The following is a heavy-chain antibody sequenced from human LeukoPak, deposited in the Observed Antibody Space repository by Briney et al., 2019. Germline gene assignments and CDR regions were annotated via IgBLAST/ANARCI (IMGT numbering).Heavy chain of an antibody. CDR2: INPSGRI. J-gene: IGHJ6*03. V-gene: IGHV4-34*01. CDR3: ARGRQEVSMIVVVMTAVSYYLDV. Sequence: SETLSLTCAVYGASFSGYYWTWLRQAPGKGLELIGEINPSGRISYNPSLKSRLTISVDASKNQFSLNLRSLTAADTAVYYCARGRQEVSMIVVVMTAVSYYLDVWGKGTTVTVS. CDR1: GASFSGYY. D-gene: IGHD3-22*01.